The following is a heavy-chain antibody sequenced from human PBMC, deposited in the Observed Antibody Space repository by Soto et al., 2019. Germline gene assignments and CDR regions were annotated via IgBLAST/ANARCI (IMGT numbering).Heavy chain of an antibody. CDR2: INHLGST. Sequence: SETLALTCVVSGGSLSDYFWSWIRRPPGMALEWIGEINHLGSTNYNPSLKSRVTMSVDTSKNQFSLTLNSVTAADTATYYCARGGISHWAYFYYMDVWDRGTTVTVSS. J-gene: IGHJ6*03. CDR1: GGSLSDYF. V-gene: IGHV4-34*01. D-gene: IGHD2-21*01. CDR3: ARGGISHWAYFYYMDV.